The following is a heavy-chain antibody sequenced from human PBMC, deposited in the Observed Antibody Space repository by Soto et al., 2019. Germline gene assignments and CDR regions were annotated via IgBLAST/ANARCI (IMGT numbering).Heavy chain of an antibody. CDR2: IKSKTDGGTT. J-gene: IGHJ4*02. Sequence: GGSLRLSCAASGFTFSNAWMSWVRQAPGKGLEWVGRIKSKTDGGTTDYAAPVKGRFTISRDDSKNTLYLQMNSLKTEDTAVYYSTTEFINEYGDYVGLYYWGQGTLVTVSS. V-gene: IGHV3-15*01. CDR3: TTEFINEYGDYVGLYY. D-gene: IGHD4-17*01. CDR1: GFTFSNAW.